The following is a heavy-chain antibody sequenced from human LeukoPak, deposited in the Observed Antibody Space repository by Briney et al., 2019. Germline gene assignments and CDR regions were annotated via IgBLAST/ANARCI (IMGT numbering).Heavy chain of an antibody. J-gene: IGHJ4*02. CDR2: IYSGGST. Sequence: GGSLRLSCAASGFIVSNNYMSWVRQAPGKGLEWVSVIYSGGSTYYTDSVKGRFTISRDNSRNTLYLQMNSLRAEDTAVYYCARVSAGDCGGDCYLVDYWGQGTLVTVSS. D-gene: IGHD2-21*02. V-gene: IGHV3-53*01. CDR3: ARVSAGDCGGDCYLVDY. CDR1: GFIVSNNY.